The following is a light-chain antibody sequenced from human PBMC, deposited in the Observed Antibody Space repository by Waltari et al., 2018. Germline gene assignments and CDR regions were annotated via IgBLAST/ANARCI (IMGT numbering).Light chain of an antibody. V-gene: IGLV8-61*01. CDR2: KAN. CDR3: ALYMGSGIWV. CDR1: SGSLSTTSY. J-gene: IGLJ3*02. Sequence: QTVVTQEPSLSVSPGGTVTLTCALSSGSLSTTSYATWYQQTPGQAPRTLLYKANARSSGAPVRFSGSILGNTAALTITGAQADDESDYYCALYMGSGIWVFGGGTRLTVL.